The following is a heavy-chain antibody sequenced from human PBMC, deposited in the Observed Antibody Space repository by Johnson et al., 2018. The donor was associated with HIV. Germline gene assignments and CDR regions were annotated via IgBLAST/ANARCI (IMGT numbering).Heavy chain of an antibody. Sequence: VQLVESGGGLVQPGGSLRLSCAASGFTFSSYWMSWVRQAPGKGLEWVANIKQDGSEKYYVDSVKGRFTISRDNAKNSLYLQMNSLIAEDTAVYYCARVGILRRRGAFDIWGQGTMVTVSS. CDR3: ARVGILRRRGAFDI. J-gene: IGHJ3*02. CDR1: GFTFSSYW. CDR2: IKQDGSEK. D-gene: IGHD2-15*01. V-gene: IGHV3-7*05.